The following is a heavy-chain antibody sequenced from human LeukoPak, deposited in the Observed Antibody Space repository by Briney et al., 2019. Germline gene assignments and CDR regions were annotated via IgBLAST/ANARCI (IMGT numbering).Heavy chain of an antibody. CDR1: GGSISSSSYY. CDR2: IYYSGST. D-gene: IGHD6-19*01. Sequence: SETLSLTCTVSGGSISSSSYYWGWIRQPPGKGLEWIGSIYYSGSTYYNPPLKSRVTISVDTSKNQFSLKLSSVTAADTAVYYCARDLPWGHSSGWYMLEFHYYYYMDVWGKGTTVTVSS. CDR3: ARDLPWGHSSGWYMLEFHYYYYMDV. V-gene: IGHV4-39*07. J-gene: IGHJ6*03.